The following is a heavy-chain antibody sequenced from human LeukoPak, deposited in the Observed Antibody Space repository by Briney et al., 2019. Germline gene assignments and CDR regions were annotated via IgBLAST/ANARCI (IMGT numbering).Heavy chain of an antibody. CDR3: ARAARGYSYVMGDYFDY. V-gene: IGHV1-69*02. Sequence: SXKVSCKASGGTFSSYTISWVRQAPGQGLEWMGRIIPMLGVANYAQKFQGRVTITADKSTSTAYMELSSLRSEDTAVYYCARAARGYSYVMGDYFDYWGQGTLVTVSS. CDR1: GGTFSSYT. D-gene: IGHD5-18*01. J-gene: IGHJ4*02. CDR2: IIPMLGVA.